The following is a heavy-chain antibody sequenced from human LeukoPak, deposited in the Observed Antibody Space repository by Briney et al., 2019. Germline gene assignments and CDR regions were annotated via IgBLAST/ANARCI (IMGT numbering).Heavy chain of an antibody. CDR2: IYYSGST. CDR3: ATPFTMVRGVPFGY. V-gene: IGHV4-39*01. Sequence: PSETLSLTCTVSGGSISSYYWGWIRQPPGKGLEWIGSIYYSGSTYYNPSLKSRVTISVDTSKNQFSLKLSSVTAADTAVYYCATPFTMVRGVPFGYWGQGTLVTVSS. J-gene: IGHJ4*02. D-gene: IGHD3-10*01. CDR1: GGSISSYY.